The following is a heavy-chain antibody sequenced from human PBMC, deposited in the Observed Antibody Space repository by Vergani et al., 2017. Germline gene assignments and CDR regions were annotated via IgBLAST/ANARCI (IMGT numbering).Heavy chain of an antibody. Sequence: EVQLVESGGGLVQPGGSLRLSCAASGFTFSSYWMSWVRQAPGKGLEWVANIKQDGSEKYYVDSVKGRFTISRDNAKNSLYLQRNRLRAEDTAVYYCARVEGDYYGSGSSDYWGQGTLVTVSS. D-gene: IGHD3-10*01. CDR2: IKQDGSEK. J-gene: IGHJ4*02. CDR3: ARVEGDYYGSGSSDY. V-gene: IGHV3-7*04. CDR1: GFTFSSYW.